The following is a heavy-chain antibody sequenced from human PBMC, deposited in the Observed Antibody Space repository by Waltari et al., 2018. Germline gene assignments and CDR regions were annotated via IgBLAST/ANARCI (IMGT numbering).Heavy chain of an antibody. D-gene: IGHD3-10*01. CDR1: EFTFNTYP. CDR3: AKRGVFGSGNSFKNNWFDS. CDR2: ISGNGGGT. V-gene: IGHV3-23*01. Sequence: ELRLLESGGGLVQPGGSLRPSWSASEFTFNTYPMRWVRTAPGKGLKWVSTISGNGGGTYYADSVRGRFTISRDNSYNTLYLQMNSLRDEDTAIYYCAKRGVFGSGNSFKNNWFDSWGQGTLVTVSS. J-gene: IGHJ5*01.